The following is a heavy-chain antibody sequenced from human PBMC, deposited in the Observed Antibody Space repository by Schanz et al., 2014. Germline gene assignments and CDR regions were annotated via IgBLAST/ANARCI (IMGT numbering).Heavy chain of an antibody. V-gene: IGHV3-74*01. J-gene: IGHJ4*02. D-gene: IGHD1-26*01. CDR3: AGDWASGRYYSDY. Sequence: VQLVESGGGLLQPGGSLRLSCAASGFTFSSYWMHWVRQAPGKGLVWVSRINSDGSSTSYADSVKGRFAISRDNSKDTLYLQMNSLRTEDTAVYYCAGDWASGRYYSDYWGQGTLVTVSS. CDR2: INSDGSST. CDR1: GFTFSSYW.